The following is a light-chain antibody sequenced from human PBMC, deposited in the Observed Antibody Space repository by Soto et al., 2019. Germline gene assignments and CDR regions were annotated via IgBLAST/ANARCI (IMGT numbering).Light chain of an antibody. CDR3: QQSYNTSLT. J-gene: IGKJ4*01. Sequence: DIQMTQSPSSLSASVGDRVTISCRASQSISSYLNWYQQKPGKAPKLLIYAASSLHSGVPSRFSGSGFGTDFTLTISSLQPEDFAAYYCQQSYNTSLTFGGGTKVDIK. CDR1: QSISSY. V-gene: IGKV1-39*01. CDR2: AAS.